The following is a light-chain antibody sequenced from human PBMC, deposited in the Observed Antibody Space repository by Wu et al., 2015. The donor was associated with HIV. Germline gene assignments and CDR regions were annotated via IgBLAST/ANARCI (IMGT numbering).Light chain of an antibody. J-gene: IGKJ1*01. V-gene: IGKV3-15*01. Sequence: EIVMTQSPATLSVSPGERATLSCRASQSVSSNLAWYQQKPGQAPRLLIYGASTRATGIPARFSGSGSGTEFTLTISSMQSEDFAVYYCQQYGSSPPWTFGQGPRWKSN. CDR3: QQYGSSPPWT. CDR1: QSVSSN. CDR2: GAS.